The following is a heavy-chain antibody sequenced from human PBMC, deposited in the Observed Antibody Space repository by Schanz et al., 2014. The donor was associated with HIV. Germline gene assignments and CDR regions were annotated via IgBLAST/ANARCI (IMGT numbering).Heavy chain of an antibody. V-gene: IGHV1-69*01. D-gene: IGHD6-19*01. Sequence: QVLLVQSGAEMKQPGSSVKVSCKASGGTFSSYTVSWVRQAPGQGLEWAGAFIPFFRTANYAQRFQDRVTITADESTNTAYMELRSLTSEDTAVYFCARVKPYSSGWYGGYFQHWGQGTLITVS. J-gene: IGHJ1*01. CDR3: ARVKPYSSGWYGGYFQH. CDR2: FIPFFRTA. CDR1: GGTFSSYT.